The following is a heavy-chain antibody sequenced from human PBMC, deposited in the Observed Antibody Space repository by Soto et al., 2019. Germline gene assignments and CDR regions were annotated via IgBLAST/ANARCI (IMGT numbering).Heavy chain of an antibody. CDR1: GFTFSSYG. CDR3: AKGSIAAAQGHFDY. Sequence: GGSLRLSCAASGFTFSSYGMHWVRQAPGKGLEWVAVISYDGSNKYYADSVKGRFTISRDNSKNTLYLQMNSLRAEDTAVYYCAKGSIAAAQGHFDYWGQGTLVTVSS. CDR2: ISYDGSNK. V-gene: IGHV3-30*18. D-gene: IGHD6-13*01. J-gene: IGHJ4*02.